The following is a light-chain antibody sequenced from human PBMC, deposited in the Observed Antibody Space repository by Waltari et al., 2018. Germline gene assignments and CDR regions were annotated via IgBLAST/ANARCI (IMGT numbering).Light chain of an antibody. CDR1: QSVSSSY. V-gene: IGKV3D-20*01. CDR3: QQYGSSLYT. J-gene: IGKJ2*01. CDR2: GAS. Sequence: EIVLTQSPATLSLSPGERATLSCRASQSVSSSYLAWYQQKPGLAPRLLIYGASSRATGIPDRFSGSGSGTDFTLTISRLEPEDFAVYYCQQYGSSLYTFGQGTKLEIK.